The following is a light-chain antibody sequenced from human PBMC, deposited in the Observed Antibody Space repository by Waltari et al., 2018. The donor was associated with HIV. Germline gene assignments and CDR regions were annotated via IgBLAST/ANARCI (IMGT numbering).Light chain of an antibody. V-gene: IGLV1-44*01. J-gene: IGLJ3*02. CDR1: SSNIGFNI. Sequence: QSVLTQPPSASGTPGQRVTISCSGSSSNIGFNIVNWYQQLPGAAPKPLIYTNNQRPSGVPDRFSGSKSGTSASLAISGLQSEDEADYYCAAWDDSLNGLVFGGGTKLTVL. CDR2: TNN. CDR3: AAWDDSLNGLV.